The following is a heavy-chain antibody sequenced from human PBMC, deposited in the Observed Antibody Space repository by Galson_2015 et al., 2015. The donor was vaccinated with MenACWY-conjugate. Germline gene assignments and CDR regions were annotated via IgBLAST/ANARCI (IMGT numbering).Heavy chain of an antibody. D-gene: IGHD2-15*01. J-gene: IGHJ3*01. CDR1: GFTFSNYA. CDR3: AKLPFGGSCCGSVIDF. Sequence: SLRLSCAASGFTFSNYAMNWVRQAPGKGLEWVSIISVDGGNTNYADSVKGRFTISRDNSKNTLYLQMNSLRADDTAVYYCAKLPFGGSCCGSVIDFWGQGTMVTVSS. CDR2: ISVDGGNT. V-gene: IGHV3-23*01.